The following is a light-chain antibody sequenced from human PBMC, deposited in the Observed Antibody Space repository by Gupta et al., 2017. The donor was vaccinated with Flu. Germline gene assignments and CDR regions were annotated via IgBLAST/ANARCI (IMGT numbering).Light chain of an antibody. Sequence: EVVLTQSPATLSLSPGERATLSCRASQSVSSTLAWYQQKPGQAPRLLIYDASNRATGIPARFSGSGSGTDFTRTISSLEPEDFAVYYCQQRTNWAFTFGPGTKVDIK. CDR2: DAS. CDR1: QSVSST. V-gene: IGKV3-11*01. J-gene: IGKJ3*01. CDR3: QQRTNWAFT.